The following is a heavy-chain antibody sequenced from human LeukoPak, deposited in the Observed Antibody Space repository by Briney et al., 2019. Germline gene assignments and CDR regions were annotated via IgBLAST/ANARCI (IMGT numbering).Heavy chain of an antibody. Sequence: GGSLRLSCAASGFTFSSYGMNWVRQAPGKGLEWVSFISGSGDTTYYADSVKGRFTISRDSSKNTLYLQMNSLRAEDAAVYYCAKSRGESRGASNYWGQGTLVTVSS. CDR1: GFTFSSYG. CDR2: ISGSGDTT. CDR3: AKSRGESRGASNY. V-gene: IGHV3-23*01. J-gene: IGHJ4*02. D-gene: IGHD1-26*01.